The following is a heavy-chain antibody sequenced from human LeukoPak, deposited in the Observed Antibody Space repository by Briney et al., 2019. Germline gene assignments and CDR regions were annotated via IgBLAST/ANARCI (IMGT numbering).Heavy chain of an antibody. CDR2: INAGNGNT. CDR1: GYTFTSYA. J-gene: IGHJ4*02. Sequence: ASVKVSCKASGYTFTSYAMHWVRQAPGQRLEWMGWINAGNGNTNYAQKLQGRVTMTTDTSTSTAYMELRSLRSDDTAVYYCARDEGPPVGLPRPGGWLEPFDYWGQGTLVTVSS. CDR3: ARDEGPPVGLPRPGGWLEPFDY. V-gene: IGHV1-3*01. D-gene: IGHD6-19*01.